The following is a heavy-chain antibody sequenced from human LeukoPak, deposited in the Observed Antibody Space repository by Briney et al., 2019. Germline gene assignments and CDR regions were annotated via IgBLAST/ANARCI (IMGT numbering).Heavy chain of an antibody. V-gene: IGHV3-30-3*01. CDR1: GFTFSSYA. D-gene: IGHD6-25*01. J-gene: IGHJ4*02. Sequence: GGSLRLSCAASGFTFSSYAMHWVRQAPGKGLEWVAVISYDGSNKYYADSVKGRFTISRDNSKNTLYLQMNSLRAEDTAVYYCLARSSGYLVDYWGQGTLVTVSS. CDR3: LARSSGYLVDY. CDR2: ISYDGSNK.